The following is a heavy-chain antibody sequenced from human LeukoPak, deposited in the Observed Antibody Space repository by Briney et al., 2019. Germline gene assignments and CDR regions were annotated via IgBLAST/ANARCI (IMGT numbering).Heavy chain of an antibody. J-gene: IGHJ5*02. Sequence: ASVKVSCKTSGYTFSSHGITWVRQAPGQGLEWMGWISANSGKTYYAQKSQGRVTMTTDTSTSTAYMELRSLRSDDTAVYYCARPNNYYDDNGYYNYFDPWGEGTLDTVSS. CDR1: GYTFSSHG. CDR2: ISANSGKT. V-gene: IGHV1-18*01. D-gene: IGHD3-22*01. CDR3: ARPNNYYDDNGYYNYFDP.